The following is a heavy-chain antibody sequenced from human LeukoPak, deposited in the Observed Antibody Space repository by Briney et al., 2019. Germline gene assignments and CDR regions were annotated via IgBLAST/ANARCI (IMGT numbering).Heavy chain of an antibody. Sequence: GGSLRLSCAASGFTFSSYWMSWVRQAPGKGLEWVANIKQDGSEKYYVDSVKGRFTISRDNAKNSLYLQMNSLRAEDTAVYYCARDAPYYYGSGRLPDYWGQGTLVTVSS. D-gene: IGHD3-10*01. V-gene: IGHV3-7*01. J-gene: IGHJ4*02. CDR2: IKQDGSEK. CDR1: GFTFSSYW. CDR3: ARDAPYYYGSGRLPDY.